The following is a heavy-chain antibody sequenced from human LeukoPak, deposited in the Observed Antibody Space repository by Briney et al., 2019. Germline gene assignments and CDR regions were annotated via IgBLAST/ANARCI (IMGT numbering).Heavy chain of an antibody. CDR3: ARGTDSSAYYGMDV. D-gene: IGHD6-19*01. J-gene: IGHJ6*02. CDR1: GDSISNYY. CDR2: IYTSGST. Sequence: PSETLSLTCTVSGDSISNYYWSWIRQPAGKGLEWIGRIYTSGSTNYNPSLKSRVTMSVDTSKNQFSLKLSSVTAADTAVYYCARGTDSSAYYGMDVWGQGTTVTVSS. V-gene: IGHV4-4*07.